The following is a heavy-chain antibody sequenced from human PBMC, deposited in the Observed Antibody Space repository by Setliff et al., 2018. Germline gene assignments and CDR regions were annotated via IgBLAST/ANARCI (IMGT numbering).Heavy chain of an antibody. V-gene: IGHV4-59*02. Sequence: PSETLSLTCNVSGASVSSHYWDWIRQPPGKGLEWIGFISYSGITTYDPSLYSRITVSLDRSKNQFSLQLTSVTAADTAMYYCARVAYPNGGSCRYFDNWGQGTLVTVSS. J-gene: IGHJ4*02. CDR3: ARVAYPNGGSCRYFDN. CDR1: GASVSSHY. D-gene: IGHD2-15*01. CDR2: ISYSGIT.